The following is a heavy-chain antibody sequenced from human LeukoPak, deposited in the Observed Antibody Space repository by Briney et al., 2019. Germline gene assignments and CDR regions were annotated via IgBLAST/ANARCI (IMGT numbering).Heavy chain of an antibody. V-gene: IGHV1-18*01. Sequence: GASVKVSCQGSGYRFYNYGISWVRQVPGQGLEWVAWISAYTGKTDSAQKVQGRVTLTTDTSTSTAYMELRSPTSDDTAMYYCVRDFPTVSLRHFEFWGQGTLVTVSS. CDR2: ISAYTGKT. J-gene: IGHJ1*01. CDR3: VRDFPTVSLRHFEF. CDR1: GYRFYNYG.